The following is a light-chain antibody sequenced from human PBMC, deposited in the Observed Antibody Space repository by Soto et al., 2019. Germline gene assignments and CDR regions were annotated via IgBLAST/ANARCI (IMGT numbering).Light chain of an antibody. CDR3: QNYKGYSEA. CDR2: KES. V-gene: IGKV1-5*03. CDR1: QTTSSW. J-gene: IGKJ1*01. Sequence: DIQMTQSPSTLNGPVGDRLAMTGVASQTTSSWLAWDRQKPGKAPKLLIYKESTLKRGDPSRFSGMGSGKECTPAIRSLKPDDFATYYFQNYKGYSEAFGQGTKVDIK.